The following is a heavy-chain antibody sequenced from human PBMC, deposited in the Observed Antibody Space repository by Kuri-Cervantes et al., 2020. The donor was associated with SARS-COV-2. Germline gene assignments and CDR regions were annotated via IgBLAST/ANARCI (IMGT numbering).Heavy chain of an antibody. CDR2: IYHSGST. J-gene: IGHJ4*02. V-gene: IGHV4-38-2*02. CDR3: ARQKLGYIDS. CDR1: GYSISSGYY. D-gene: IGHD5-12*01. Sequence: SETLSLTCTVSGYSISSGYYWGWIRQPPGKGLEWIGSIYHSGSTYYNPSLKSRVTISVDTSKNQFSLKLSSVTAADTAVYYCARQKLGYIDSWGQGTRVTRSS.